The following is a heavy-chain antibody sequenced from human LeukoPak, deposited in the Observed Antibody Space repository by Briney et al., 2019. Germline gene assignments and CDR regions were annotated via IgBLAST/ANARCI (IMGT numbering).Heavy chain of an antibody. J-gene: IGHJ4*02. CDR3: AKNPRNDYTFDS. Sequence: SGTLSLTCAVSGDSISSVNWWSWVRQPPGKGLERIGEIYPSGNTNYNPSLKSRVTISVDKSKNQFSLKLTSVTAADTAVYYCAKNPRNDYTFDSWGQGTLVTVSS. CDR2: IYPSGNT. CDR1: GDSISSVNW. D-gene: IGHD4-11*01. V-gene: IGHV4-4*02.